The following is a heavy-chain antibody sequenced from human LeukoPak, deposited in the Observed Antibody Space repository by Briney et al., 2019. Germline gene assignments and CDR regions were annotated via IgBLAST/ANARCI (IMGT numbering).Heavy chain of an antibody. J-gene: IGHJ4*02. D-gene: IGHD6-19*01. V-gene: IGHV3-23*01. CDR3: AKESGRIAVAGFAFDY. CDR1: GFTFSSFE. CDR2: ISGSGGSA. Sequence: GGSLRLSCAASGFTFSSFEMSWVRQAPGKGLEWVSAISGSGGSAYYADSVKGRFTISRDNSRDTLYLQMNSLRAEDTAVYYCAKESGRIAVAGFAFDYWGQGTLVTVSS.